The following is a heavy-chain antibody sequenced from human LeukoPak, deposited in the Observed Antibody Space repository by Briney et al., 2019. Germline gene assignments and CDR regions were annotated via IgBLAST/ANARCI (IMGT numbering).Heavy chain of an antibody. Sequence: ASVKVSCKASGYTFTGYYMHWVRQAPGQGLEWMGWINPNSGGTNDAQKFQGRVTMTRDMSISTAYMEMSRLRSDDTAVYYCASPRRFPDVFDIGAKGTIVTVSS. CDR3: ASPRRFPDVFDI. J-gene: IGHJ3*02. CDR1: GYTFTGYY. D-gene: IGHD3-16*01. V-gene: IGHV1-2*02. CDR2: INPNSGGT.